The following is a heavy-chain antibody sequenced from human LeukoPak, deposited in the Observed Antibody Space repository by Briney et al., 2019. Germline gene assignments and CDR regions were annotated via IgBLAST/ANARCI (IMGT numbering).Heavy chain of an antibody. J-gene: IGHJ4*02. V-gene: IGHV3-30-3*01. CDR1: GFTFNDFA. Sequence: GGSLRLSCAASGFTFNDFAFHWVRQAPGKGLEWVSVISYDGSNKYYSDSVKGRFTISRDNSKNTLYLQMNSLRADDTAVYYCARGVSSAWYLGIEYWGQGTLVTVSS. CDR3: ARGVSSAWYLGIEY. CDR2: ISYDGSNK. D-gene: IGHD6-13*01.